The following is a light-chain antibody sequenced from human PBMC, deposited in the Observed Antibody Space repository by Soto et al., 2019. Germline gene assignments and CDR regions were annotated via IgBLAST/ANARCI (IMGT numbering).Light chain of an antibody. CDR2: EVS. CDR1: SSDVGGYNY. Sequence: QSALTQPPSASGSPGQSVTISCTGTSSDVGGYNYVSWYQQHPGKAPKLMIYEVSKRPSGVPDRFSGSKSGNTASLTVSGLQSEDEADYYCSSYAGSNNFVFRNGTKLTVL. V-gene: IGLV2-8*01. CDR3: SSYAGSNNFV. J-gene: IGLJ1*01.